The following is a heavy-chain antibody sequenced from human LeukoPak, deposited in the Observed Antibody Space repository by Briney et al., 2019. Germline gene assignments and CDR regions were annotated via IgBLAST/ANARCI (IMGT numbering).Heavy chain of an antibody. CDR3: ARATSSYFYYMDV. CDR2: IYYTGST. J-gene: IGHJ6*03. Sequence: SETLSLTCTLSGGSISTYYWSWVRQPPGKGLEWIGYIYYTGSTDYNPSLKSRVTMSVDTSKNQFSLNVSSVTAADTAVYYCARATSSYFYYMDVWGKGTTVTISS. D-gene: IGHD5-12*01. V-gene: IGHV4-59*08. CDR1: GGSISTYY.